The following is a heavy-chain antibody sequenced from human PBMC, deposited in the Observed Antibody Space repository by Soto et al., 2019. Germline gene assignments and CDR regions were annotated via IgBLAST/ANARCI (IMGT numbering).Heavy chain of an antibody. Sequence: QLQLQESGPGLVKPSETLSLTCTVSGGFISTSSYYWGWVRQPPGKGLEWIGTIYYTGYTYYNPSLKSRVAMSVDTSKDHFSLNLTSAIAAYTAIYYCARSAIDVNGLFDHWGLGTLVTVSS. CDR2: IYYTGYT. J-gene: IGHJ4*02. V-gene: IGHV4-39*02. CDR3: ARSAIDVNGLFDH. CDR1: GGFISTSSYY. D-gene: IGHD2-8*01.